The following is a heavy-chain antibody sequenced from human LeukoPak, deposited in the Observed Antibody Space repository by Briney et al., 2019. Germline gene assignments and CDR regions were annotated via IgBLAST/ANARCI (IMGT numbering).Heavy chain of an antibody. CDR3: ARDDYGDYYGSGSYSGPFDY. V-gene: IGHV3-7*01. D-gene: IGHD3-10*01. CDR2: IKQDGSEK. J-gene: IGHJ4*02. Sequence: PGGSLRLSCAASGFTFSSYWISWVRQAPGKGLEWVANIKQDGSEKYYVDSVKGRFTISRDNAKNSLYLQMNSLRAEDTAVYYCARDDYGDYYGSGSYSGPFDYWGQGTLVTVSS. CDR1: GFTFSSYW.